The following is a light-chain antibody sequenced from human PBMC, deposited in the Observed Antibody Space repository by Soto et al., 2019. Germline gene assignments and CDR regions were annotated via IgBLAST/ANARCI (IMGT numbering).Light chain of an antibody. J-gene: IGKJ2*01. Sequence: NLLTPSPYTPALSPGERAPLSCRASQSVTSSYLSWYQQKPGQAPRVLIYGASKRATGIPDRFSGSGSGTDFSLTISRLEPEDFAVYYCHQYDNAPQTYGQGTKVDIK. CDR1: QSVTSSY. V-gene: IGKV3-20*01. CDR3: HQYDNAPQT. CDR2: GAS.